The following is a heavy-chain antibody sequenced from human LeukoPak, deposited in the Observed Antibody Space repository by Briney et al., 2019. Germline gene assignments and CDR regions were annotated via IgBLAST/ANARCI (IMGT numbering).Heavy chain of an antibody. CDR2: ISGSGGST. V-gene: IGHV3-23*01. CDR3: YYYDSSGYYSFDY. D-gene: IGHD3-22*01. J-gene: IGHJ4*02. CDR1: GFTFSSYA. Sequence: GGSLRLSCAASGFTFSSYAMSWVRQAPGKGLEWVSAISGSGGSTYYADSVKGRFTISRDNSKNTLYLQMNNLRAEDTAVYYCYYYDSSGYYSFDYWGQGTLVTVSS.